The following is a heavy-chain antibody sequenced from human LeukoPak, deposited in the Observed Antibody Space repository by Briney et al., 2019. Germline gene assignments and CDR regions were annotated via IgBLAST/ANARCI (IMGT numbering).Heavy chain of an antibody. V-gene: IGHV3-33*08. CDR1: GFTFSSYG. Sequence: GGSLRLSCAASGFTFSSYGMHWVRQAPGKGLEWVAVIWYDGSNKYYADSVKGRFTISRDNSKNTLYLQMNSLRAEDTAVYHCARIAVVGVGVDYWGQGTLVTVSS. D-gene: IGHD6-19*01. J-gene: IGHJ4*02. CDR3: ARIAVVGVGVDY. CDR2: IWYDGSNK.